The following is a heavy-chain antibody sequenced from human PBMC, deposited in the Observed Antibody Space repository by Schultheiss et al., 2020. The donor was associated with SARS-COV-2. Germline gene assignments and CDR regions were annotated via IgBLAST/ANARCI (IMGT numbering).Heavy chain of an antibody. V-gene: IGHV4-39*07. Sequence: SETLSLTCTVSGGSISNNLYHWGWIRQPPGKGLEWIGSIYYSGSTYYNPSLKSRVTISVDTSKNQFSLKLSSVTAADTAVYYCAEQWELLWFDPWGQGTLVTVSS. CDR3: AEQWELLWFDP. J-gene: IGHJ5*02. CDR1: GGSISNNLYH. D-gene: IGHD1-26*01. CDR2: IYYSGST.